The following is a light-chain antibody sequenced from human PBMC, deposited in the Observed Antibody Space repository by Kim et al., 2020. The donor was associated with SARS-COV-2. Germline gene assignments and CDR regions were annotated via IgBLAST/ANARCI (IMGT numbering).Light chain of an antibody. CDR3: QQYDTSWT. Sequence: SASVGDSVTITCRASRSIGSWLALYQQQPGKAPNLLISEASSLKSGVPSRFSGSGSGTEFTLTISSLQPEDFATYYYQQYDTSWTFGQGTKVDIK. CDR1: RSIGSW. V-gene: IGKV1-5*03. CDR2: EAS. J-gene: IGKJ1*01.